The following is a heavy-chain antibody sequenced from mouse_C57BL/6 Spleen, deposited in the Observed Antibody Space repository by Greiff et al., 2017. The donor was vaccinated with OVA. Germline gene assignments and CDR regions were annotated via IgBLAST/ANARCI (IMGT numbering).Heavy chain of an antibody. J-gene: IGHJ4*01. CDR3: ARSHYYGSEAMDY. Sequence: EVKLVESGAELVKPGASVKLSCTASGFNIKDYYMHWVKQRTEQGLEWIGRIDPEDGETKYAPKFQGKDTITADTSSNTAYLQRSSLTSEDTAVYYCARSHYYGSEAMDYWGQGTSVTVSS. V-gene: IGHV14-2*01. CDR1: GFNIKDYY. D-gene: IGHD1-1*01. CDR2: IDPEDGET.